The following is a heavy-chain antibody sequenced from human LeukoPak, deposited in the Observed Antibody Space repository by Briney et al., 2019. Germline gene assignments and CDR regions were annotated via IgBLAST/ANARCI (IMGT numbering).Heavy chain of an antibody. V-gene: IGHV1-2*02. Sequence: ASVTVSCKASGYTFTGYYMHWVRQAPGQGLEWMGWINPKSDGTNYPRTNYAQKVEGRVTMTRDTSISTVYMELTKLRSDDTAVYYCARGGTKDNENWFDPWGQGTPVTVSS. D-gene: IGHD3-16*01. CDR3: ARGGTKDNENWFDP. J-gene: IGHJ5*02. CDR1: GYTFTGYY. CDR2: INPKSDGT.